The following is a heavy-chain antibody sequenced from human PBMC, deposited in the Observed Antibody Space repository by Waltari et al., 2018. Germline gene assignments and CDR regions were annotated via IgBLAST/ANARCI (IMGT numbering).Heavy chain of an antibody. V-gene: IGHV4-59*01. CDR3: ARGYYDFWSGYYNWFDP. J-gene: IGHJ5*02. CDR1: GGSISSYY. CDR2: IYYSGST. Sequence: QVQLQESGPGLVKPSETLSLTCTVSGGSISSYYWSWIRQPPGKGLEWIGYIYYSGSTNYNPSLKSRVTISVDTSKNQFSLKLSSVTAADTAVYYCARGYYDFWSGYYNWFDPWGQGTLVTVSS. D-gene: IGHD3-3*01.